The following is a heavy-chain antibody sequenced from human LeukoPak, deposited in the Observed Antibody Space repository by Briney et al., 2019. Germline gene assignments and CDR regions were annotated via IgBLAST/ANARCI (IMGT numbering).Heavy chain of an antibody. J-gene: IGHJ4*02. V-gene: IGHV3-7*01. CDR1: GFTFSSYW. Sequence: PGGSLRLSCAASGFTFSSYWMSWVRQAPGKGLEWVANIKQDGSEKYYVDSVKGRFTISRDNAKNSLYLQMNSLRAEDTAVYYCAREIRHVDTAYPGWIDYWGQGTLVTVSS. D-gene: IGHD5-18*01. CDR2: IKQDGSEK. CDR3: AREIRHVDTAYPGWIDY.